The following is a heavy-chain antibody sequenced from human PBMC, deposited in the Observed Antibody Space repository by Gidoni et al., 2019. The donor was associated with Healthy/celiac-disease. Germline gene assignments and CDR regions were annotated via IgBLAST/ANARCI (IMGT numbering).Heavy chain of an antibody. V-gene: IGHV1-18*01. CDR3: ARDSSPGSGYSYGTYPRYFDY. CDR1: GYTFTSYG. CDR2: ISAYNGNT. Sequence: QVQLVQSGAEVKKPGASVKVSCKASGYTFTSYGISWVRQAPGQGLEWMGWISAYNGNTNYAQKLQGRVTMTTDTSTSTAYMELRSLRSDDTAVYYCARDSSPGSGYSYGTYPRYFDYWGQGTLVTVSS. D-gene: IGHD5-18*01. J-gene: IGHJ4*02.